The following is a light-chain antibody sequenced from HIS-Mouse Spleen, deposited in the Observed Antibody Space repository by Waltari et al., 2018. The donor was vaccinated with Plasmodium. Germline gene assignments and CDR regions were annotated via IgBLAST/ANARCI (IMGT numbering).Light chain of an antibody. V-gene: IGLV2-11*01. CDR3: CSYAGSYTFV. CDR1: SSDVGGSNY. Sequence: QSALTQPRPVSGSPGQSVTISCSGTSSDVGGSNYVSWYQQHPGKAPKLMIYDDRKRPSGVPDLFSGSKSGNTASLTISGLQAEDEADYYCCSYAGSYTFVFGTGTKVTVL. CDR2: DDR. J-gene: IGLJ1*01.